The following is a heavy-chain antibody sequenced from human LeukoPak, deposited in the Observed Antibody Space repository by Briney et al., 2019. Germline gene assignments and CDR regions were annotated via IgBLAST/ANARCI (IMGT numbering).Heavy chain of an antibody. D-gene: IGHD6-19*01. CDR1: GFTFSSYA. V-gene: IGHV3-23*01. J-gene: IGHJ4*02. CDR2: ISGSGGST. Sequence: PGGSLRLSCAASGFTFSSYAMSWVRQAPGKGLEWVSAISGSGGSTYCADSVKGRFTISRDNSKNTLYLQMNSLRAEDTAVYYCAKYGDIAVAGILFDYWGQGTLVTVSS. CDR3: AKYGDIAVAGILFDY.